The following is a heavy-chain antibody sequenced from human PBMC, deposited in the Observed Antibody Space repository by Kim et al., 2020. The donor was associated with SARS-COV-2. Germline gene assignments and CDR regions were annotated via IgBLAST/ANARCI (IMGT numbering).Heavy chain of an antibody. J-gene: IGHJ4*02. CDR2: ISGNGGST. CDR3: AKDQQWAFDY. D-gene: IGHD2-8*01. V-gene: IGHV3-23*01. Sequence: GGSLRLSCAASGFTFSASVLRWVRQAPGKGLEWVSNISGNGGSTYYADSVKGRFTISRDNAKNTLYLQMNSLRAEDTAVYYCAKDQQWAFDYCGQGSLVT. CDR1: GFTFSASV.